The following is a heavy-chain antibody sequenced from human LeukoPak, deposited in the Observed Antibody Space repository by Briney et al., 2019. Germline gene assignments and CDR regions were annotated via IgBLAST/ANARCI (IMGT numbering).Heavy chain of an antibody. CDR2: ISGSGGST. Sequence: GGSLRLSRAASGFTFSRYAMSWVRQAPGKGLEWVSTISGSGGSTYYADSVKGRFTISRDNSKNTLYLQMNSLRAEDTAVYYCAKTTGNIAGAYFDYWGQGALVTVSS. CDR1: GFTFSRYA. CDR3: AKTTGNIAGAYFDY. J-gene: IGHJ4*02. V-gene: IGHV3-23*01. D-gene: IGHD1-26*01.